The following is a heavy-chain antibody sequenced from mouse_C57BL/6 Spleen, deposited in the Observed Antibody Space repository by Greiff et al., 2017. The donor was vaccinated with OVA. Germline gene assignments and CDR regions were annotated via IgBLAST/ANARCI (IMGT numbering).Heavy chain of an antibody. CDR1: GYTFTSYW. CDR2: IHPNSGST. D-gene: IGHD1-1*01. Sequence: VQLQQPGAELVKPGASVKLSCKASGYTFTSYWMHWVKQRPGQGLEWIGMIHPNSGSTNYNEKFKSKATLTVDKSSSTAYMQLSSLTSEDSAVYYCARRDYYYGSSGFDYWGQGTTLTVSS. CDR3: ARRDYYYGSSGFDY. J-gene: IGHJ2*01. V-gene: IGHV1-64*01.